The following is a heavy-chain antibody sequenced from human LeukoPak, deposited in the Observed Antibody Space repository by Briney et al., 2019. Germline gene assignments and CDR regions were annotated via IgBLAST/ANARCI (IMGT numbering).Heavy chain of an antibody. J-gene: IGHJ2*01. V-gene: IGHV4-4*09. CDR3: ARMWDSRYTYGFRYFDV. D-gene: IGHD5-18*01. CDR2: IYDRRST. CDR1: GDSISNYY. Sequence: PSETLSLTCTVSGDSISNYYWSWIRQPAGKGLEWIGNIYDRRSTSYNPSLKSRVTISVDMSKSQFSLKLTSVTAADTAVYYCARMWDSRYTYGFRYFDVWGRGTLVTVSS.